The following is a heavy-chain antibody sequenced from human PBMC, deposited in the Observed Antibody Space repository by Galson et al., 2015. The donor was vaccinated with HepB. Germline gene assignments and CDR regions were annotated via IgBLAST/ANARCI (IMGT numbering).Heavy chain of an antibody. J-gene: IGHJ5*01. V-gene: IGHV3-23*01. CDR1: GFTFSSLA. CDR3: AKASGTPRGRFDS. Sequence: SLRLSCAASGFTFSSLAMNWVRQAPGKGLEWVSVVNGGATNTNYADSVKGRFTISRDNSKDTVFLQMDGLRADDTAVYYCAKASGTPRGRFDSWGQGTLVTVSS. CDR2: VNGGATNT.